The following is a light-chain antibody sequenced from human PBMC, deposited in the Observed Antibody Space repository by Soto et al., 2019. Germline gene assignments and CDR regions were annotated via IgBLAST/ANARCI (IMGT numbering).Light chain of an antibody. CDR2: AAS. V-gene: IGKV3-20*01. CDR3: QHNGRS. CDR1: QTISSRY. J-gene: IGKJ5*01. Sequence: EIVLTQSPAILSLSPGERATLSCRASQTISSRYLTWYQQKPGQAPRLLIYAASSRATGISDRFSGSGSGTDFTLIINRLDPEDSAVYYCQHNGRSFGQGTRLEIK.